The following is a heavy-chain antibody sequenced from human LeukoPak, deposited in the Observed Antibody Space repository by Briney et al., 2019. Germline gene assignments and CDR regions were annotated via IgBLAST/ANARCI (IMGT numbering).Heavy chain of an antibody. CDR3: ARVPIYYYDSSGYSLDY. D-gene: IGHD3-22*01. V-gene: IGHV1-18*01. Sequence: ASVKVSCKASGYTFTSYGISWVRQAPGQGLEWMGWISAYNGNTNYAQKFQGRVTMTRDTSTSTVYMELSSLRSEDTAVYYCARVPIYYYDSSGYSLDYWGQGTLVTVSS. CDR1: GYTFTSYG. J-gene: IGHJ4*02. CDR2: ISAYNGNT.